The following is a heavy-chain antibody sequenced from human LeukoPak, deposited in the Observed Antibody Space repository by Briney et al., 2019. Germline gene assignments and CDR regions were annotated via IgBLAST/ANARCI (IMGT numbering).Heavy chain of an antibody. V-gene: IGHV4-59*01. Sequence: SETLSLTCTVSGGSISSYYWSWIRQPPGKGLEWIGYIYYSGSTNYNPSLKSRVTISVDTSKNQFSLKLSSVTAADTAVYYCAGDRRGYCSSTSCLGFNWFDPWGQGTLVTVSS. CDR1: GGSISSYY. J-gene: IGHJ5*02. CDR3: AGDRRGYCSSTSCLGFNWFDP. D-gene: IGHD2-2*01. CDR2: IYYSGST.